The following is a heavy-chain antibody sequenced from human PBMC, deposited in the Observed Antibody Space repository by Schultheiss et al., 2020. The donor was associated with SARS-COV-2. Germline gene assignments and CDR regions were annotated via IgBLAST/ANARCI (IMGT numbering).Heavy chain of an antibody. D-gene: IGHD3-22*01. CDR1: GGSISSYY. Sequence: PSLTCTVSGGSISSYYWTWIRQPPGKRLEWIGYVYYSGSTNYNPSLKSRVTISVDTSKNQFSLKLSSVTAADTAVYYCARVHPASGYYYVPEYYFDYWGQGSLVTVSS. J-gene: IGHJ4*02. V-gene: IGHV4-59*01. CDR3: ARVHPASGYYYVPEYYFDY. CDR2: VYYSGST.